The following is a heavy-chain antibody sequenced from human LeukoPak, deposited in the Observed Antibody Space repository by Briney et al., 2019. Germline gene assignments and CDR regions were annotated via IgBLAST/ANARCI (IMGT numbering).Heavy chain of an antibody. CDR3: AKDQGGDYDYYYYGMDV. CDR1: GFTFSSYE. CDR2: ISYDGSNK. Sequence: GGSLRLSCAASGFTFSSYEMNWVRQAPGKGLEWVAVISYDGSNKYYADSVKGRFTISRDNSKNTLYLQMNSLRAEDTAVYYCAKDQGGDYDYYYYGMDVWGQGTTVTVSS. J-gene: IGHJ6*02. D-gene: IGHD4-17*01. V-gene: IGHV3-30*18.